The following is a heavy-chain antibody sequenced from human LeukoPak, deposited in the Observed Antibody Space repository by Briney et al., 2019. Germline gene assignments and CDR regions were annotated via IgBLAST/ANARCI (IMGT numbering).Heavy chain of an antibody. Sequence: GAPRLSCAASGFTFSSYAMSWVRQAPGKGLEWVSSVSGSGGSTYYADSVKGRFTISRDNSKSTLFLQMNSLRAEDTAVYYCAKSSYYDSSGYYREYYFDYWGQGTLVTVSS. CDR3: AKSSYYDSSGYYREYYFDY. J-gene: IGHJ4*02. D-gene: IGHD3-22*01. V-gene: IGHV3-23*01. CDR1: GFTFSSYA. CDR2: VSGSGGST.